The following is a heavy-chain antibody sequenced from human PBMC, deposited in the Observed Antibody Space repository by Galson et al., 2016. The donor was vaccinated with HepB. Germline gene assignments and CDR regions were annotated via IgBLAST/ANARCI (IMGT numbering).Heavy chain of an antibody. J-gene: IGHJ3*01. Sequence: SLRLSCAASGFTFSSYSMSWVRQAPGKGLEWVSVISASGNSKFSVDAVRGRFSVSRDNTKNTLFLQMDRLRGEDTAVYYCAKDLGDSLSPGAFDVWGQGTTVTVSS. CDR2: ISASGNSK. D-gene: IGHD3-16*01. V-gene: IGHV3-23*01. CDR1: GFTFSSYS. CDR3: AKDLGDSLSPGAFDV.